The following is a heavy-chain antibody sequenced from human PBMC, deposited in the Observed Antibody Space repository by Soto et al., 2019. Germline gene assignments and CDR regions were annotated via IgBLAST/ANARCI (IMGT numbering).Heavy chain of an antibody. CDR1: GFTFSSYW. CDR3: ARVRVEYYYYYGMDV. D-gene: IGHD2-15*01. CDR2: INSDGSST. Sequence: PGGSLRLSCAASGFTFSSYWMHWVRQAPGKGLVWVSRINSDGSSTSYANSVKGRFTISRDNAKNTLYLQMNSLRAEDTAVYYCARVRVEYYYYYGMDVWGQGTTVTVSS. J-gene: IGHJ6*02. V-gene: IGHV3-74*01.